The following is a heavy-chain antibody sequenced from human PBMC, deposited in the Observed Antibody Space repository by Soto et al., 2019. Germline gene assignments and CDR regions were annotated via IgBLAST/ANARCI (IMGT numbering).Heavy chain of an antibody. J-gene: IGHJ6*02. CDR3: ARIRTAGYSSSWYYYYGMDV. D-gene: IGHD6-13*01. V-gene: IGHV2-26*01. CDR2: IFSNDEK. Sequence: QVTLKESGPVLVKPTETLTLTCTVSGFSLSNARMGVSWIRQPPGKALEWLAHIFSNDEKSYSTSLKSRLTISKDTSKSQVVLTRTNMDPVDTATYCCARIRTAGYSSSWYYYYGMDVWGQGTTVTVSS. CDR1: GFSLSNARMG.